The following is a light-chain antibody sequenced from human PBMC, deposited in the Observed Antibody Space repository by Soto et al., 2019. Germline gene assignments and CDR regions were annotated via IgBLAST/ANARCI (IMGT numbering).Light chain of an antibody. CDR3: MQSLETPWT. Sequence: VMTQSPLSLTVTPGEPASISCRSRQRLLHSNGYNYLEWYLQKPGQSPQLLINLDSDRASGVPDRFSGSGSGTDFTLKISRVEAEDVGLYYCMQSLETPWTFGQGTKVDIK. V-gene: IGKV2-28*01. CDR2: LDS. J-gene: IGKJ1*01. CDR1: QRLLHSNGYNY.